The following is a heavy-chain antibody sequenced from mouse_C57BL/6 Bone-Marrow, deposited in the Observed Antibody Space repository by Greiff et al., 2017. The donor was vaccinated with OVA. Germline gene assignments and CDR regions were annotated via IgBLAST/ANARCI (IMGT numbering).Heavy chain of an antibody. CDR1: GFNIKDYY. Sequence: VQLQQSGAELVRPGASVKLSCTASGFNIKDYYMHWVKQRPEQGLEWIGWIDPENGDTDYASKFQGKATLTADTSSNTAYMQLSSLTSEDTAVDYCTVYDYDERPFAYWGQGTLVTVSA. CDR2: IDPENGDT. CDR3: TVYDYDERPFAY. J-gene: IGHJ3*01. D-gene: IGHD2-4*01. V-gene: IGHV14-4*01.